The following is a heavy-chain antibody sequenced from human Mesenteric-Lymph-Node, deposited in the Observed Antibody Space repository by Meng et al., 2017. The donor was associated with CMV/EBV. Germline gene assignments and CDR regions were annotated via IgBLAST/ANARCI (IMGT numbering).Heavy chain of an antibody. Sequence: SVKVSCKASGGTFSSYAISWVRQAPGQGLEWMGGIIPIFGTANYAQKFQGRVTITTDESTSTAYMELSSLRSEDTAVYYCARDQSEWSQDQKYGMDVWDQGTTVTVSS. V-gene: IGHV1-69*05. D-gene: IGHD3-3*01. CDR3: ARDQSEWSQDQKYGMDV. CDR2: IIPIFGTA. CDR1: GGTFSSYA. J-gene: IGHJ6*02.